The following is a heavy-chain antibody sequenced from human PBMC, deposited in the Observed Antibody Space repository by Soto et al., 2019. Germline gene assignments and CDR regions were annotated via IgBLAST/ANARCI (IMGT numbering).Heavy chain of an antibody. D-gene: IGHD5-18*01. CDR1: GFTFSSYW. CDR2: INSDGSST. CDR3: ARIQKGLPGLGY. V-gene: IGHV3-74*01. Sequence: EVQLVESGGGLVQPGGSLRLSCAASGFTFSSYWMHWVRQAPGKGLVWVSRINSDGSSTSYADSVKGRFTISRDKAKNTLYLQMNCLRAEDTAVYYCARIQKGLPGLGYWGQGTLVTVSS. J-gene: IGHJ4*02.